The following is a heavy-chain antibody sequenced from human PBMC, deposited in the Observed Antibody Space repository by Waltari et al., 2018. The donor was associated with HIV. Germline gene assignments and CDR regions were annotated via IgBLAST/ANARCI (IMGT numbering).Heavy chain of an antibody. CDR2: LWPDGNTR. V-gene: IGHV3-33*01. CDR3: ARQGNTGTYFGGHR. CDR1: GFTSTDYA. Sequence: QVHLVESGGTVVQTGKSLRLSCVTDGFTSTDYAMSWFRQTPGAGLQWVAILWPDGNTRFYAPFVRGRFSISRDNTKKTVFLQMRALRADDTGVYFCARQGNTGTYFGGHRWGRGT. J-gene: IGHJ4*02. D-gene: IGHD3-10*01.